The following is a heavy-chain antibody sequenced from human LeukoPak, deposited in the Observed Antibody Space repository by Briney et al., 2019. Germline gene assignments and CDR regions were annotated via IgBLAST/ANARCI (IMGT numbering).Heavy chain of an antibody. D-gene: IGHD3-10*01. CDR2: IYYSGST. V-gene: IGHV4-31*03. CDR3: ARGGVRAFDI. J-gene: IGHJ3*02. Sequence: SQTLSLTCTVSGGSISSGGYYWSWLRQHPGTGLEWIGYIYYSGSTYYNPSLKSRVTISVDTSKNQFSLKLSSVTAADTAVYYCARGGVRAFDIWGQGTMVTVSS. CDR1: GGSISSGGYY.